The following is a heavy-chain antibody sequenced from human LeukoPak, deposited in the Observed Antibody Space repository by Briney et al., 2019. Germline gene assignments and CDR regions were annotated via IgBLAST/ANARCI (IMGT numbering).Heavy chain of an antibody. CDR1: GGSISSYY. CDR3: AREVMGYDSSGYFPLCDY. J-gene: IGHJ4*02. D-gene: IGHD3-22*01. Sequence: SETLSLTCTVSGGSISSYYWSWIRQSAGKGLEWVGRVYTSGNTNYNPSFKSRVTMSIGTSKKQFSLKLSSVTAADTAVYYCAREVMGYDSSGYFPLCDYWGQGTLVTVSS. CDR2: VYTSGNT. V-gene: IGHV4-4*07.